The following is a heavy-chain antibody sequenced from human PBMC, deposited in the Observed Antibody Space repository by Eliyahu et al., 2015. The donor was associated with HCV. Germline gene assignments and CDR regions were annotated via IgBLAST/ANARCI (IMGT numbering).Heavy chain of an antibody. CDR1: GYTFTSYA. V-gene: IGHV1-3*01. D-gene: IGHD3-10*01. J-gene: IGHJ4*02. Sequence: EVKKPGASVKVSCKASGYTFTSYAMHWVRQAPGQRLEWMGWINAGNGNTKYSQKFQDRVTITRDTSASTAYMELSSLRSEDTAVYYCARNIDYYGSGSYYSRYYDSSGLYYFDYWGQGTLVTVSS. CDR2: INAGNGNT. CDR3: ARNIDYYGSGSYYSRYYDSSGLYYFDY.